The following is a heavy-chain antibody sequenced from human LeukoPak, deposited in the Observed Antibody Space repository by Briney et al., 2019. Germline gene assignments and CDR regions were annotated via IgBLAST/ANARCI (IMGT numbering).Heavy chain of an antibody. J-gene: IGHJ4*02. D-gene: IGHD3-10*01. CDR1: GGSISSYY. V-gene: IGHV4-59*01. CDR2: IYYSGST. Sequence: SETLSLTCTASGGSISSYYWSWIRQPPGKGLEWIGYIYYSGSTNYNPSLKSRVTISVDTSKNQFSLKLSSVTAADTAVYYCARMGAELLWFGPSSWGQGTLVTVSS. CDR3: ARMGAELLWFGPSS.